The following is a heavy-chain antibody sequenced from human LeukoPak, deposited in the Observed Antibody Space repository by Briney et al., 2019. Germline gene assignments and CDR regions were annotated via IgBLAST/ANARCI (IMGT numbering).Heavy chain of an antibody. V-gene: IGHV3-23*01. CDR2: ISGSGGST. CDR3: AKDYTAAAGFDY. D-gene: IGHD6-13*01. J-gene: IGHJ4*02. CDR1: GFTFSSYG. Sequence: GGSLRLSCAASGFTFSSYGMHWVRQAPGKGLKWVSAISGSGGSTYYADCVKGRFTISRDNSKNTLYLQMNSLRAEDTAVYYCAKDYTAAAGFDYWGQGTLVTVSS.